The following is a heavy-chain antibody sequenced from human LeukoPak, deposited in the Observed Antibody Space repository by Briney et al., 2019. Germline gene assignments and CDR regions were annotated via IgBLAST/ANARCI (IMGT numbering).Heavy chain of an antibody. CDR2: INHSGST. J-gene: IGHJ4*02. V-gene: IGHV4-34*01. CDR3: ARGREGGLFDY. CDR1: GGSFSGYY. Sequence: PSETLSLTCAVYGGSFSGYYWSWIRQPPGKGLEWIGEINHSGSTNYNPTLKSRDTISVDTSKNQFSLKLSSVTAADTAVYYCARGREGGLFDYWGQGTLVTVSS.